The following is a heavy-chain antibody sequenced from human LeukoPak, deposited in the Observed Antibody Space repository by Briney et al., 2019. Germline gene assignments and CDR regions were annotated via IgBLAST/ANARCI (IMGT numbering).Heavy chain of an antibody. CDR1: GFKFSSYA. CDR2: ISYDGSNK. CDR3: ARGAGMYSGSYTDY. Sequence: GGSLRLSCAASGFKFSSYAMHWVRQAPGKGLEWVAVISYDGSNKYYADSVKGRFTISRDNSKNTLYLQMNSLRAEDTAVYYCARGAGMYSGSYTDYWGQGTLVTVSS. D-gene: IGHD1-26*01. V-gene: IGHV3-30*04. J-gene: IGHJ4*02.